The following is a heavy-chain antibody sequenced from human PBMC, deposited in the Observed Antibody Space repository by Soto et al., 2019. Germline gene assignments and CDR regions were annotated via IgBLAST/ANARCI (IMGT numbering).Heavy chain of an antibody. CDR2: ISYDGSNR. CDR3: AKVRIAAAGTITPNYYYYGMDV. V-gene: IGHV3-30*18. CDR1: GFTFSSYG. D-gene: IGHD6-13*01. Sequence: GGTLRLSCAASGFTFSSYGKHWGRQAPGKGLERVAVISYDGSNRYYADSVKGRFTISRDNSKNTRYLQMNCLRAEDTAVYYCAKVRIAAAGTITPNYYYYGMDVWGQGTTVTVSS. J-gene: IGHJ6*02.